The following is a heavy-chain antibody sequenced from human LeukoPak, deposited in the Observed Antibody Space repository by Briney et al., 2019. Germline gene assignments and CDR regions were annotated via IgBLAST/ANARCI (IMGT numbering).Heavy chain of an antibody. CDR2: ITGSGRDT. CDR3: AKGSRDSRPYYFDF. Sequence: PGGSLRPSCVASGFTFDNYAMSWVRQAPGKGLEWVSAITGSGRDTYHADSVKGRFTISRDNSKNTLYLQMNSLRAEDMALYYCAKGSRDSRPYYFDFWGQGTLVTVSS. V-gene: IGHV3-23*01. CDR1: GFTFDNYA. J-gene: IGHJ4*02. D-gene: IGHD3-10*01.